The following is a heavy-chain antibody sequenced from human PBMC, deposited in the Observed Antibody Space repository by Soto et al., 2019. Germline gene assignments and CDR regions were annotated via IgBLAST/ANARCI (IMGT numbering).Heavy chain of an antibody. V-gene: IGHV4-59*08. CDR1: GGSISSYY. CDR2: IYYSGST. Sequence: SETLSLTCTVSGGSISSYYWSWIRQPPGKGLEWIGYIYYSGSTNYNPSLKSRVTISVDTSKNQFSLKLSSVTAADTAVYYCARRYGGTPDYWGQGPLVTVSS. CDR3: ARRYGGTPDY. J-gene: IGHJ4*02. D-gene: IGHD4-17*01.